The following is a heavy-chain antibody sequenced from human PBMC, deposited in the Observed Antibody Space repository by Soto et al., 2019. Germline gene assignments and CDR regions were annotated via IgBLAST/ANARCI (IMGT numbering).Heavy chain of an antibody. J-gene: IGHJ1*01. Sequence: PSETLSLTCTVSGGSISSGGYYWSWIRQHPGKGLEWIGYIYYSGSTYYNPSLKSRVTISVDTSKNQFSLKLSSVTAADTAVYYCAREVAVAGTSYFQHWGQGTLVTVSS. V-gene: IGHV4-31*03. CDR3: AREVAVAGTSYFQH. CDR2: IYYSGST. D-gene: IGHD6-19*01. CDR1: GGSISSGGYY.